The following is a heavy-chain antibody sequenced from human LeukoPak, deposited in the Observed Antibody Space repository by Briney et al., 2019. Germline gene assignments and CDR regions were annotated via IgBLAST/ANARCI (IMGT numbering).Heavy chain of an antibody. J-gene: IGHJ1*01. CDR3: ARESDYGDYGYFQH. Sequence: SVKVSCKASGGTFSSYAISWVRQAPGQGLEWMGRIIPILGIANYAQKFQGRVTITADKSTSTAYMELSSLRSEGTAVYYCARESDYGDYGYFQHWGQGTLVTVSS. V-gene: IGHV1-69*04. CDR1: GGTFSSYA. CDR2: IIPILGIA. D-gene: IGHD4-17*01.